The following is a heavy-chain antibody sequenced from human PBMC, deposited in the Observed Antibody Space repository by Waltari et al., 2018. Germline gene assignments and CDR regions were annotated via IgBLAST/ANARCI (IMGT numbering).Heavy chain of an antibody. V-gene: IGHV3-48*03. CDR2: ISSSGSTI. CDR3: AREAARHYYYYGMDV. CDR1: GFTFSSHE. Sequence: EVQLVESGGGLVQPGGSLRLSCAASGFTFSSHEMNWVRQAPGKGLEWVSYISSSGSTIYYADSVKGRFTISRDNAKNSLYLQMNSLRAEDTAVYYCAREAARHYYYYGMDVWGQGTTVTVSS. J-gene: IGHJ6*02. D-gene: IGHD6-6*01.